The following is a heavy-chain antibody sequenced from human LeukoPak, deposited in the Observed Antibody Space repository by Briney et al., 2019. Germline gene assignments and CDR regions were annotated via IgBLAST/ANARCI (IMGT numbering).Heavy chain of an antibody. CDR3: AREGSDSSGWCDY. J-gene: IGHJ4*02. CDR2: IYTSGST. V-gene: IGHV4-61*02. Sequence: SQTLSLTCTVSGGSISSGSYYWSWIRQPAGKGLEWIGRIYTSGSTNYNPSLKSRVTISVDTSKNQFSLKLSSVTAADTAVYYCAREGSDSSGWCDYWGQGTLVTVSS. D-gene: IGHD6-19*01. CDR1: GGSISSGSYY.